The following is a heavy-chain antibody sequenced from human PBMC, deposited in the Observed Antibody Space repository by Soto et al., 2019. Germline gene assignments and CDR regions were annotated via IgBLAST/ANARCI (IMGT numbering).Heavy chain of an antibody. Sequence: QVQLVESGGGVVQPGRSLRLSCAASGFTFSSYAMHWVRQAPGKGLEWVAVISYDGSNKYYADSVKGRFTISRDNSKNTLYLQMNSLRAEDTAVYYCARSSAMVPLLGYWGQGTLVTVSS. D-gene: IGHD5-18*01. CDR1: GFTFSSYA. CDR3: ARSSAMVPLLGY. J-gene: IGHJ4*02. V-gene: IGHV3-30-3*01. CDR2: ISYDGSNK.